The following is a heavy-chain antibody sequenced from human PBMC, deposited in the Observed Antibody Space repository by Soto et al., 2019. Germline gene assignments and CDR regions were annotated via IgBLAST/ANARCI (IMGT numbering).Heavy chain of an antibody. D-gene: IGHD2-2*01. CDR3: ARAGGSYQEDRYYYYYYGMDV. J-gene: IGHJ6*02. CDR1: GFTFSSYG. CDR2: IWYDGSNK. V-gene: IGHV3-33*01. Sequence: GGSLRLSCAASGFTFSSYGMHWVRQAPGKGLEWVAVIWYDGSNKYYADSVKGRFTISRDNSKNTLYLQMNSLRAEDTAVYYCARAGGSYQEDRYYYYYYGMDVWGQGTTVTVS.